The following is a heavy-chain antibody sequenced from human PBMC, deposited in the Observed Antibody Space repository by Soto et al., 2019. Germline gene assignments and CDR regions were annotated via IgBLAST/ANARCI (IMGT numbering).Heavy chain of an antibody. CDR2: ISSSGRT. J-gene: IGHJ4*02. V-gene: IGHV4-59*01. D-gene: IGHD6-6*01. Sequence: QVQLRESGPGLVKPSETLSLTCTVSGASNSSYYWTWIRQPPGKRLEWIGYISSSGRTNYSPSLKSRVTMSLDTSKRQFSLKVNSMTAADTAVYYCARDNPTISSRGFDSWGQGTLVTVSS. CDR3: ARDNPTISSRGFDS. CDR1: GASNSSYY.